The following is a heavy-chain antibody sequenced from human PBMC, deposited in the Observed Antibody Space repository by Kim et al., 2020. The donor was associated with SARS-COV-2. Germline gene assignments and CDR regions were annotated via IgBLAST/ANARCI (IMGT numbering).Heavy chain of an antibody. J-gene: IGHJ4*02. CDR3: ARGDYTHFDF. Sequence: GNTEYAQTLQDRVSMTRDTATSTAYVEVRSLRSDDAAVYYCARGDYTHFDFWGQGTLVTVSS. D-gene: IGHD2-2*02. V-gene: IGHV1-18*01. CDR2: GNT.